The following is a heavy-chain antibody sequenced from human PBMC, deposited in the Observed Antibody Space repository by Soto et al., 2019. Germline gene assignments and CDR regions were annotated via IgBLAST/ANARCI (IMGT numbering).Heavy chain of an antibody. D-gene: IGHD5-12*01. Sequence: SETLSLTCTVSGGSISHHYWSWIRQPAGTRLEWIGRMYVTGTTNYNPSLKNRVSMSIDTSKSQFSLKLSSVTAADTAVYYCARDGGYTGYEEGNPFDIWGQGTMVTVPS. CDR2: MYVTGTT. CDR3: ARDGGYTGYEEGNPFDI. J-gene: IGHJ3*02. V-gene: IGHV4-4*07. CDR1: GGSISHHY.